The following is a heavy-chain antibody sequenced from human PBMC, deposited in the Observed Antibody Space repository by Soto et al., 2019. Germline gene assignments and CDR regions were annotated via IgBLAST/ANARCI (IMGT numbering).Heavy chain of an antibody. CDR1: GFTFSSYG. Sequence: GGSLRLSCAASGFTFSSYGMHWVRQAPGKGLEWVAVISYDGSNKYYADSVKGRFTISRDNSKNTLYLQMNSLRAEDTAVYYCAKDLIAVAGKTGRQDYYYGMDVWGQGTTVTVSS. V-gene: IGHV3-30*18. CDR3: AKDLIAVAGKTGRQDYYYGMDV. J-gene: IGHJ6*02. CDR2: ISYDGSNK. D-gene: IGHD6-19*01.